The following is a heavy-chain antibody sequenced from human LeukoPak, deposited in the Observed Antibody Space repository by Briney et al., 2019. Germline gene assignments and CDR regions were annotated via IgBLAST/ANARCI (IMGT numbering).Heavy chain of an antibody. V-gene: IGHV4-39*07. J-gene: IGHJ3*02. Sequence: SETLSLTCTVSGGSISSSIYYWGWIRQPPGKGLEWIGSIYYNANTYYNPSLKSRITISVDTSKNQFSLRLSSVTAADTAVYYCARDPLGGDSSLDIWGQGTMVTVSS. CDR3: ARDPLGGDSSLDI. CDR1: GGSISSSIYY. D-gene: IGHD3-22*01. CDR2: IYYNANT.